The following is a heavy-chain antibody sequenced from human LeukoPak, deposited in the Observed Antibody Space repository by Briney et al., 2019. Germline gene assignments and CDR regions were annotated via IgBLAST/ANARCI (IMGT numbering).Heavy chain of an antibody. CDR3: ARGAGIGLVAGTGNFDY. CDR2: IYYSGST. J-gene: IGHJ4*02. D-gene: IGHD6-19*01. CDR1: GGSISSYY. V-gene: IGHV4-59*12. Sequence: PSETLSLTCTVSGGSISSYYWSWIRQPPGKGLEWIGYIYYSGSTNYNPSLKSRVTISVDTSKNQFSLKLSSVTAADTAVYYCARGAGIGLVAGTGNFDYWGQGTLVTVSS.